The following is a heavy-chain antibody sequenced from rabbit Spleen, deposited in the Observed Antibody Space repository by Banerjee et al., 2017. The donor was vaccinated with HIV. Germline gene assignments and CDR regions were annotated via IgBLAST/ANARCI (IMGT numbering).Heavy chain of an antibody. D-gene: IGHD2-1*01. CDR3: ARGSATMTMVITGYYFNL. V-gene: IGHV1S40*01. Sequence: QSLEESGGDLVKPGASLTLTCTASGFSFSSSYYMCWVRQAPGKGLEWIACIYAGSFDSTAYANWAKGRFTISRPSSTTMTLQVTSLTAADTATYFCARGSATMTMVITGYYFNLWGPGTLVTVS. CDR1: GFSFSSSYY. J-gene: IGHJ4*01. CDR2: IYAGSFDST.